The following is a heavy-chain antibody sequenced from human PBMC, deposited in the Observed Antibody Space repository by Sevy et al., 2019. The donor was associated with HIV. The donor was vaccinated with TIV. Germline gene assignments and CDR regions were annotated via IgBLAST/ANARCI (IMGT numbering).Heavy chain of an antibody. CDR3: ARDGGTTVTTFAFDY. D-gene: IGHD4-17*01. Sequence: GGSLRLSCAASGFTFSSYAMHWVRQAPGKGLEYVSAISSNGGSTYYANSVKGRFTISRDNSKNTLYLQMGSLGAEDMAVYYCARDGGTTVTTFAFDYWGQGTLVTVSS. CDR2: ISSNGGST. CDR1: GFTFSSYA. V-gene: IGHV3-64*01. J-gene: IGHJ4*02.